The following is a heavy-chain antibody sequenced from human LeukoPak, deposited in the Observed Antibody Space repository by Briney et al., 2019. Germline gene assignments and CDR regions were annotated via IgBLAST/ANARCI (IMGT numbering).Heavy chain of an antibody. J-gene: IGHJ4*02. V-gene: IGHV3-21*04. CDR2: ISSSSSDI. Sequence: PGGSLRLSCAASRFTFSSYTMSWVRQAPGKGLEWVSSISSSSSDIYYADSVKGRFTVSRDNAKDSLYLQMNSLRAEDMALYYCAKDKSSVAGYFDYWGQGTLVTVSS. CDR3: AKDKSSVAGYFDY. D-gene: IGHD6-19*01. CDR1: RFTFSSYT.